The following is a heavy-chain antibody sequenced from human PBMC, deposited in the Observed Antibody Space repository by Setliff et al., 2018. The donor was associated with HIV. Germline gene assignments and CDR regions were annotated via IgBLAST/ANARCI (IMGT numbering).Heavy chain of an antibody. J-gene: IGHJ4*02. D-gene: IGHD7-27*01. CDR1: GYSISSGYY. CDR3: ASPSSGDSLDY. CDR2: IYHSGST. Sequence: KTSETLSLTCAVSGYSISSGYYWGWIRQPPGKGLEWIGSIYHSGSTYYNPSLKSRVTISVDTSKNQFSLKLSSVTAADTAVYYCASPSSGDSLDYWGQGTLVTVSS. V-gene: IGHV4-38-2*01.